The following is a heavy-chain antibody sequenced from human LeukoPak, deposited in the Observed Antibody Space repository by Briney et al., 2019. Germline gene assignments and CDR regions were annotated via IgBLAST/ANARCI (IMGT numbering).Heavy chain of an antibody. CDR2: IYYSGST. D-gene: IGHD6-19*01. CDR3: ARVLGWQSGWPYYFDY. CDR1: GGSISSYY. V-gene: IGHV4-59*01. J-gene: IGHJ4*02. Sequence: PSETLSLTCTVSGGSISSYYWSWIRQPPGKGLEWIGYIYYSGSTNYNPSPKSRVTISVDTSKNQFSLKLSSVTAADTAVYYCARVLGWQSGWPYYFDYWGQGTLVTVSS.